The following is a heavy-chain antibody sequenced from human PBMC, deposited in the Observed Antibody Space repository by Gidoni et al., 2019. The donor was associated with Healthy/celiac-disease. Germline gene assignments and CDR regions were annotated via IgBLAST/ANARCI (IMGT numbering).Heavy chain of an antibody. CDR1: GFTFSSYS. V-gene: IGHV3-21*01. J-gene: IGHJ1*01. CDR2: ISSSSSYI. CDR3: VYCSGGSCYSAEYFQH. D-gene: IGHD2-15*01. Sequence: EVQLVESGGGLVKPGGSLRLSCAASGFTFSSYSMNWVIQAQGKGLECVSSISSSSSYIYYADSVKGRFTISRDNAKNSLYLQMNSLRAEDTAVYYCVYCSGGSCYSAEYFQHWGQGTLVTVSS.